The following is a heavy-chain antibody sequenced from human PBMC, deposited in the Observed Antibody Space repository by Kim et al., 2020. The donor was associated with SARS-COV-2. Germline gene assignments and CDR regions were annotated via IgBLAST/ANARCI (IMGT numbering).Heavy chain of an antibody. CDR3: CRDSSSSFDY. V-gene: IGHV3-33*01. J-gene: IGHJ4*02. CDR2: NK. Sequence: NKYYAASAKGRFTISRDISKTPLYLHMNSLRAEDTAVYYCCRDSSSSFDYWGQGTLVTVSS. D-gene: IGHD6-6*01.